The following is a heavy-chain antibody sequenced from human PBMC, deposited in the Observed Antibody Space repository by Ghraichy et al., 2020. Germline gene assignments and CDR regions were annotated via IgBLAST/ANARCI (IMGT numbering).Heavy chain of an antibody. J-gene: IGHJ3*01. CDR3: ARGRAVAGWGAFDF. D-gene: IGHD6-19*01. CDR1: GFTFDDYA. V-gene: IGHV3-20*04. Sequence: GGSLRLSCAASGFTFDDYAMSWARQVPGKGLEWVSVINWNGGTIGYADSVKGRFTVSRDNTKNSLYLQLNSLRAEDTALYYCARGRAVAGWGAFDFWGQGTMVTVSS. CDR2: INWNGGTI.